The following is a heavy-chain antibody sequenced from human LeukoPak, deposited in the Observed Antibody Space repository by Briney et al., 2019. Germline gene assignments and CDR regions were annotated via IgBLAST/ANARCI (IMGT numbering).Heavy chain of an antibody. J-gene: IGHJ4*02. V-gene: IGHV3-7*01. D-gene: IGHD6-19*01. CDR3: ARGHSSGWRISTRPLHY. Sequence: AGSLRLSCAASGFTFSSSWMNWVRQAPGKGLEWVANIKQDGTEKYFVDSVKGRFTISRDKAKNSLYLQMNSLRAEDTAVYYCARGHSSGWRISTRPLHYWGQGTLVTVSS. CDR1: GFTFSSSW. CDR2: IKQDGTEK.